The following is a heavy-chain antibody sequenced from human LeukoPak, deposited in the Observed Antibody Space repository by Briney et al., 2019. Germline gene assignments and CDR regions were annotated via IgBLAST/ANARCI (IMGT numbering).Heavy chain of an antibody. V-gene: IGHV4-61*01. CDR3: ARVLYGSGTYYFDY. D-gene: IGHD3-10*01. CDR2: IHYSGST. Sequence: SETLSLTCTVSGGSVSSGSNYWSWIRQPPGKGLEWIGYIHYSGSTSHNPALKSRVTISVDTSKNQFSLKLSSVPAADTAVYYCARVLYGSGTYYFDYWGQGTLVTVSS. J-gene: IGHJ4*02. CDR1: GGSVSSGSNY.